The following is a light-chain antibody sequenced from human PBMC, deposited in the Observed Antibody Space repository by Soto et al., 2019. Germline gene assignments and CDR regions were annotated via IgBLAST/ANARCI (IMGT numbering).Light chain of an antibody. CDR3: KQYNDNWT. Sequence: DIQMTQSPSTLSASVGDRVTITCRASQSISSWLAWYQQKPEKAPKLLIYKSSTLQCRVPSRFGGSGSGTEFALAISSLQPDDSANYYCKQYNDNWTFGQGTKVE. CDR1: QSISSW. V-gene: IGKV1-5*03. CDR2: KSS. J-gene: IGKJ1*01.